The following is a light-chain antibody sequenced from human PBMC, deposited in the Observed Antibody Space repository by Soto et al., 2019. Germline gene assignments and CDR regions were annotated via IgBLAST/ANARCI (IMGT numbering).Light chain of an antibody. CDR2: GAS. V-gene: IGKV3-20*01. Sequence: EIVLTQSPGTLSLSPGERATLSCRSSQSVSSSYLAWYQQKPGQAPRLLIYGASSRATSIPDRFSGSGSGTDFTLTISRLEPEDFVVYYWQQYGSSPPYTFGPGTKVDIK. CDR1: QSVSSSY. J-gene: IGKJ3*01. CDR3: QQYGSSPPYT.